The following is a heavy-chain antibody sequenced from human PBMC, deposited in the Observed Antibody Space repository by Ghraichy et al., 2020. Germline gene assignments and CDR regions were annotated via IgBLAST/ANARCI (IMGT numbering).Heavy chain of an antibody. CDR1: GGSVSSGSYY. CDR3: ARDQSVLFDL. J-gene: IGHJ2*01. V-gene: IGHV4-61*01. Sequence: SQTLSLTCTVSGGSVSSGSYYWSWIRQPPGKGLEWIGYIYYSGSTNYNPSLKSRVTISVDTSKNQFSLKLSSVTAADTAVYYCARDQSVLFDLWGRGTLVTVSS. CDR2: IYYSGST.